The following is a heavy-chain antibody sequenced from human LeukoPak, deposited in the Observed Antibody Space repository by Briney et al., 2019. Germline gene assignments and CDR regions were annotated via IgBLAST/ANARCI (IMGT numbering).Heavy chain of an antibody. CDR3: ALGSSSSWYYFDY. Sequence: PSETLSLTCTVSGGSISNHYWSWIRQPPGKGLEWIGYIYYSGSPSYNPSLKSRVTISVDRSKNQFSLKLSSVTAADTAVYYCALGSSSSWYYFDYWGQGTLVTVSS. CDR1: GGSISNHY. D-gene: IGHD6-13*01. J-gene: IGHJ4*02. CDR2: IYYSGSP. V-gene: IGHV4-59*11.